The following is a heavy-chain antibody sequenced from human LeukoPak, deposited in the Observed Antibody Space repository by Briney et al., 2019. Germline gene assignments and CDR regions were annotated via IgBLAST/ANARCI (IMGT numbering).Heavy chain of an antibody. Sequence: ASVMVSCTASGYTFTNYGISWVRQAPGQGLEWMSWISANNGETRYAQNFQGRVTMTTDTSTTTAYMELRSLRSDDTAVYYCARVPPSAHQVFSSDYWGQGIQVTVSS. CDR1: GYTFTNYG. CDR2: ISANNGET. J-gene: IGHJ4*02. V-gene: IGHV1-18*04. CDR3: ARVPPSAHQVFSSDY. D-gene: IGHD1-14*01.